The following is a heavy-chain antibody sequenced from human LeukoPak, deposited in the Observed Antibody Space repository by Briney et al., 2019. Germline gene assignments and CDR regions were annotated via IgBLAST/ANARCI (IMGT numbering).Heavy chain of an antibody. CDR1: GGSISSSSYY. Sequence: PSETLSITCTVSGGSISSSSYYWGWIRQPPGKGLEWIGSIYYSGSTYYNPSLKSRVTISVDTSKNQFSLKLSSVTAADTAVYYCARRPRRDGYNYRDYWGQGTLVTVSS. CDR3: ARRPRRDGYNYRDY. D-gene: IGHD5-24*01. V-gene: IGHV4-39*01. J-gene: IGHJ4*02. CDR2: IYYSGST.